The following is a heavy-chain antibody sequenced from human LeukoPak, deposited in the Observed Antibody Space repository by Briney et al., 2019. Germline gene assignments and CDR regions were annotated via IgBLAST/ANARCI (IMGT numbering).Heavy chain of an antibody. V-gene: IGHV3-30-3*01. CDR3: ARDSPIGYCSGGSCYSAGNYYYYGMDV. CDR2: ISYDGDNK. J-gene: IGHJ6*02. D-gene: IGHD2-15*01. CDR1: GFTFSSYA. Sequence: PGGSLRLSCAASGFTFSSYAMHWVRQAPGKGLEWVATISYDGDNKYYADSLKGRFTISRDNSKNTLYLQMNSLRAEDTAVYYCARDSPIGYCSGGSCYSAGNYYYYGMDVWGQGTTVTVSS.